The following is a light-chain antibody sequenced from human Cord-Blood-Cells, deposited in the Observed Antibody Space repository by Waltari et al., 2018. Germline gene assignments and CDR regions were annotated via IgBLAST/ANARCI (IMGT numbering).Light chain of an antibody. CDR3: QAWDSSTAWV. CDR2: QDS. Sequence: SYELTQPPSVSVSPGQTASITCSGDKLGDKYACWYQQKPGQSPVRVIYQDSKRPSGIPERLAGSNSGNTATRTISGTQAMDEADYYCQAWDSSTAWVFGGGTKLTVL. V-gene: IGLV3-1*01. CDR1: KLGDKY. J-gene: IGLJ3*02.